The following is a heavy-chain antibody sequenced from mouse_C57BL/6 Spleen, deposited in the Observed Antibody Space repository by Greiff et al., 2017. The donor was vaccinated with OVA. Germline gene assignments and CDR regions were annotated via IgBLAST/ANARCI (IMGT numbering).Heavy chain of an antibody. CDR1: GYTFTSYW. CDR2: IHPNSGST. Sequence: QVQLQQPGAELVKPGASVKLSCKASGYTFTSYWMHWVKQRPGQGLEWIGMIHPNSGSTNYNEKFKSKATLTVDKSSSTAYMQLSSLTSEDSAVDYCARKGEGWYFDVWGTGTTVTVSS. CDR3: ARKGEGWYFDV. V-gene: IGHV1-64*01. J-gene: IGHJ1*03.